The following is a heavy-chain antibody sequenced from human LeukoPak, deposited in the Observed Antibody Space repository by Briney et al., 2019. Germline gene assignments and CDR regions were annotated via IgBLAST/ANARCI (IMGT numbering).Heavy chain of an antibody. V-gene: IGHV4-38-2*02. CDR1: GYSISSGFY. CDR3: TRAGRYYDSSGYEVVDY. Sequence: SETLSLTCTVSGYSISSGFYWGWIRQPPVKGLEWIGSIDRGGSTYYNPSLKSRVTMSVDTSKNQFSLKLNSMTAADTAEYYCTRAGRYYDSSGYEVVDYWGQGTLVTVSS. CDR2: IDRGGST. J-gene: IGHJ4*02. D-gene: IGHD3-22*01.